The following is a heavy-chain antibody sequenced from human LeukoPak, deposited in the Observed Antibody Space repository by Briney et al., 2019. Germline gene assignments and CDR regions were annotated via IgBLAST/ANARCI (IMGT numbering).Heavy chain of an antibody. CDR1: GFTFSSYA. CDR2: ISYDGSNK. D-gene: IGHD3-22*01. V-gene: IGHV3-30*07. J-gene: IGHJ3*02. CDR3: ARDGLYYDSSGYYPVDAFDI. Sequence: PGGSLRLSCAASGFTFSSYAMHWVRQAPGKGLEWVAVISYDGSNKYYADSVKGRFTIFRDNAKNSLYLQMNSLRAEDTAVYYCARDGLYYDSSGYYPVDAFDIWGQGTMVTVSS.